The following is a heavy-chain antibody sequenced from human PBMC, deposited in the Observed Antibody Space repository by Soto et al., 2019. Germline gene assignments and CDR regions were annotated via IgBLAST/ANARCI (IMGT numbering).Heavy chain of an antibody. D-gene: IGHD2-15*01. CDR3: ARGGDIVVVVAASLSYYGMDV. J-gene: IGHJ6*02. CDR2: IIPIFGTA. Sequence: SVKVSCKASGGTFSSYAISWVRQAPGQGREWMGGIIPIFGTANYAQKFQGRVTITADESTSTAYMELSSLRSEDTAVYYCARGGDIVVVVAASLSYYGMDVRGQGTTVTVSS. V-gene: IGHV1-69*13. CDR1: GGTFSSYA.